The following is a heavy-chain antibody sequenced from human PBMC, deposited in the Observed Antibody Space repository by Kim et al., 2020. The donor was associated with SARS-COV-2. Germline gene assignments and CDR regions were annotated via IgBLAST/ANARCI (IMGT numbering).Heavy chain of an antibody. CDR3: ARVGYSSGWSFYYYYGMDV. Sequence: SETLSLICTVSGGSISSYYWSWIRQPPGKGLEWIGYIYYSGSTNYNPSLKSRVTISVDTSKNQFSLKLSSVTAADTAVYYCARVGYSSGWSFYYYYGMDVWGQGTTVTVSS. D-gene: IGHD6-19*01. CDR2: IYYSGST. J-gene: IGHJ6*02. CDR1: GGSISSYY. V-gene: IGHV4-59*01.